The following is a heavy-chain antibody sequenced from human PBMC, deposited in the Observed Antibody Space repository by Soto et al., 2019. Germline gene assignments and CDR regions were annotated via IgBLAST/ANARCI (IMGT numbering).Heavy chain of an antibody. Sequence: SETLSLTCAFYGEAFIGYYWSWIRQPPGKGLEWIGEINYSGSTNYNPSLKSRVTISVDTSKNQFSLKLSSVTAADTAVYYCARRRALDVWGQGTTVTVSS. J-gene: IGHJ6*02. CDR2: INYSGST. V-gene: IGHV4-34*01. CDR1: GEAFIGYY. CDR3: ARRRALDV.